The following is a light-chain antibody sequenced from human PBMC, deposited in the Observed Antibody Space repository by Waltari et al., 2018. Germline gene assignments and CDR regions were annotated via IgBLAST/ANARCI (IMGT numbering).Light chain of an antibody. CDR1: QSLSIY. CDR3: QHYVSLPVT. V-gene: IGKV3-20*01. CDR2: HAS. Sequence: EIVLTQSPATLSLPPGERPTLSCRASQSLSIYLAWYQQNPGRAPRLLIYHASSRATGVPDRFSGSGSGTDFSLTISRLEPEDFAVYYCQHYVSLPVTFGQGTKVEIK. J-gene: IGKJ1*01.